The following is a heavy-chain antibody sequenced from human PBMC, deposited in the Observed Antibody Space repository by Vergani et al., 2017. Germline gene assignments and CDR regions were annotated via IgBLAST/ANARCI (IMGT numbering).Heavy chain of an antibody. J-gene: IGHJ6*02. CDR3: AGRRSRDGYNFYYYYGMDV. D-gene: IGHD5-24*01. CDR2: IYYSGST. CDR1: GGSISSYY. Sequence: QVQLQESGPGLVKPSETLSLTCTVSGGSISSYYWSWIRQPPGKGLEWIGYIYYSGSTNYNPSLKSRVTISVDTSKNQFSLKLSSVTAADTAVYYCAGRRSRDGYNFYYYYGMDVWGQGTTVTVSS. V-gene: IGHV4-59*08.